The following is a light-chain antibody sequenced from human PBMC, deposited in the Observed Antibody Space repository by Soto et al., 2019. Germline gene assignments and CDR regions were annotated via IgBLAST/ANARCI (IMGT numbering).Light chain of an antibody. CDR3: QHYGTSTRT. CDR2: AAS. J-gene: IGKJ1*01. Sequence: EIVLTQSPGTLSLSPGESATLSCRATQSVSATYLAWYQQKPGQAPRLLIYAASSRATDIPDRFSGSGSGTDFTLAISRLEPEDFAVYWCQHYGTSTRTFGQGTK. CDR1: QSVSATY. V-gene: IGKV3-20*01.